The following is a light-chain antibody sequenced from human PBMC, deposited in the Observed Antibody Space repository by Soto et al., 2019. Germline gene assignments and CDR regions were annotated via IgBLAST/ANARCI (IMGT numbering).Light chain of an antibody. CDR2: AAS. CDR3: QQFGSSPGFT. V-gene: IGKV3-20*01. J-gene: IGKJ3*01. Sequence: EIVLTQSPGTLSLSPGERATLSCRASQSINNRYLAWYQQKPGQAPRLLIYAASSRATGIPDRFSGSGSGTDGTLTSSRLEPEDVAEYYCQQFGSSPGFTFGPGTKVDIK. CDR1: QSINNRY.